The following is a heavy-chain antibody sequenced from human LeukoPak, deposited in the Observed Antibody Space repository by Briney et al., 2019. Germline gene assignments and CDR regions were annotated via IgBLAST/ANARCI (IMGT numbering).Heavy chain of an antibody. D-gene: IGHD2-2*01. V-gene: IGHV3-21*01. CDR1: EFTFSNYN. Sequence: PGGSLRLSCAASEFTFSNYNMNWVRQAPGKGLEWVSSISSSSFYIDYADSVKGRFTISRDDARNSLYLQMNRLRAEDTAVYYRATRLPDYYFDYWGQGTLVTVSS. CDR2: ISSSSFYI. CDR3: ATRLPDYYFDY. J-gene: IGHJ4*02.